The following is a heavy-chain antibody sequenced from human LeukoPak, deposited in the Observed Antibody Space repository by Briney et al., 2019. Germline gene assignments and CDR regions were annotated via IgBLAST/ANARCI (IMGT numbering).Heavy chain of an antibody. CDR3: ARDFLPLVDDAFDI. Sequence: GGTLRLSCAASGFTFDDYGMSWVRQPPGKGLEWVSGINWNGGSTGYADSVKRRFTISRDNAKNSLYLQMNSLRAEDTALYYCARDFLPLVDDAFDIWGQGTMVTVSS. J-gene: IGHJ3*02. D-gene: IGHD2-15*01. CDR2: INWNGGST. V-gene: IGHV3-20*04. CDR1: GFTFDDYG.